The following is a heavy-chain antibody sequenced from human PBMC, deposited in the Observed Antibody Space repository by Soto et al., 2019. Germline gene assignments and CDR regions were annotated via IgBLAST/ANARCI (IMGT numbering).Heavy chain of an antibody. Sequence: QVQLVECGGGVVQPGRSLRLSCAASGFTFSSYAMHWVRQAPGKGLEWVAVISYDGSNKYYADSVKGRFTISRDNSKNTLYLQMNSLRAEDTAVYYCARGLTTHWYFDLWGRGTLVTVSS. CDR2: ISYDGSNK. CDR1: GFTFSSYA. V-gene: IGHV3-30-3*01. J-gene: IGHJ2*01. D-gene: IGHD1-1*01. CDR3: ARGLTTHWYFDL.